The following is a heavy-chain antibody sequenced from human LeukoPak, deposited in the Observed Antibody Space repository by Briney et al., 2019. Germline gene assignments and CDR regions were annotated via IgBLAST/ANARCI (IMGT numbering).Heavy chain of an antibody. CDR3: ARHGTIFGVVQTIDY. J-gene: IGHJ4*02. D-gene: IGHD3-3*01. CDR1: GYSFTSYW. Sequence: GESLKISCKGSGYSFTSYWIGWVRQMPGKGPEWMGIIYPGDSDARYSPSFQGQVTISADKSISTAYLQWSSLKASDTAMYYCARHGTIFGVVQTIDYWGQGTLVTVSS. V-gene: IGHV5-51*01. CDR2: IYPGDSDA.